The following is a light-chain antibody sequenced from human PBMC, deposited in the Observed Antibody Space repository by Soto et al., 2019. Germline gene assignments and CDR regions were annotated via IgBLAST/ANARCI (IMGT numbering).Light chain of an antibody. CDR2: DAS. J-gene: IGKJ4*02. V-gene: IGKV1-33*01. CDR3: EPSNKFEIT. Sequence: EIQMTQSPAALSAFVGDRVTITCQASQDIRNYLNWFQQKVGKAPKLLIYDASNLEAGVPSRFSSNGFFQHFTFKMSILQPADVRKCYCEPSNKFEITGGGGTK. CDR1: QDIRNY.